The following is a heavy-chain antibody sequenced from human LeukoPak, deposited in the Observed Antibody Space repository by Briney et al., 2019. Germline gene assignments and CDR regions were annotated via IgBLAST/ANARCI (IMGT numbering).Heavy chain of an antibody. J-gene: IGHJ3*02. V-gene: IGHV3-48*01. CDR1: GFTFSSYS. D-gene: IGHD3-10*01. Sequence: PGGSLRLSCAASGFTFSSYSMNWVRQAPGKGLEWVSYISSSSSTIYYADSVKGRFTISRDNAKNSLYLQMNSLRAEDTAVYYCARMVRGVHDAFDIWGQGTMVTVSS. CDR3: ARMVRGVHDAFDI. CDR2: ISSSSSTI.